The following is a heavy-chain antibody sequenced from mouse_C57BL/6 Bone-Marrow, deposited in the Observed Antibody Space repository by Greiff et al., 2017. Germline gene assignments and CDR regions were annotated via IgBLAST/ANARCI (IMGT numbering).Heavy chain of an antibody. V-gene: IGHV3-6*01. J-gene: IGHJ2*01. D-gene: IGHD2-3*01. Sequence: ESGPGLVKPSQSLSLTCSVTGYSITSGYYWNWIRQFPGNKLEWMGYISYDGSNNYNPSLKNRISITRDTSKNQFFLKLNSVTTEDTATYYCASLCWSYYFDYWGQGTTRTVSS. CDR3: ASLCWSYYFDY. CDR2: ISYDGSN. CDR1: GYSITSGYY.